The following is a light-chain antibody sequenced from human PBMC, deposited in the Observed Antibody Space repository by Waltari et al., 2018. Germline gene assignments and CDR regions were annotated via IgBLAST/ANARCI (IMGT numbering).Light chain of an antibody. CDR2: TAS. Sequence: DIQMTQSPSSLSASVGDRVTIPCRASQSISSFLNWYQLKPGKAPKLLIYTASTLQSGVPSRFSGSGSGTDFTLTISSLQPEDFGMYYCQQSSSLPFTFGPGTKVDIK. V-gene: IGKV1-39*01. CDR3: QQSSSLPFT. CDR1: QSISSF. J-gene: IGKJ3*01.